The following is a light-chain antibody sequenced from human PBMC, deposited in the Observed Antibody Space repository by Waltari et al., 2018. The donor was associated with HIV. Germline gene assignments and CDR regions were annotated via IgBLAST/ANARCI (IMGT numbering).Light chain of an antibody. CDR1: TSNLGSNY. Sequence: QSVVTPSPSASGTLGQRVTISCSGGTSNLGSNYVYWYQHLPGTSPKLLIYMNDQRPSGVPDRISGSKSGTSASLAISGLRSEDAADYYCASWDDSLGGYWIFGGGTNLTVL. J-gene: IGLJ2*01. CDR3: ASWDDSLGGYWI. CDR2: MND. V-gene: IGLV1-47*01.